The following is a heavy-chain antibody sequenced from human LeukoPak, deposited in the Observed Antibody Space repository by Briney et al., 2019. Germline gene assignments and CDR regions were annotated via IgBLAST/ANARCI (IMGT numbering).Heavy chain of an antibody. V-gene: IGHV3-30*02. J-gene: IGHJ6*03. D-gene: IGHD2-21*02. CDR3: ARAYCGGDCLNYYYYYMDV. CDR2: IRYDGSNK. CDR1: GFTFSSYG. Sequence: GGSLRLSCAASGFTFSSYGMHWVRQAPGKGLEWVAFIRYDGSNKYYADSVKGRFTISRDNSKNTLYLQMNSLRAEDTAVYYCARAYCGGDCLNYYYYYMDVWGKGTTVTVSS.